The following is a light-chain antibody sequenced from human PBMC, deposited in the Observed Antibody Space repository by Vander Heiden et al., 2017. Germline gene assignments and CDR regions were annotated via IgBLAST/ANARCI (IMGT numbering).Light chain of an antibody. CDR3: WQALQTPHT. CDR1: QSLLHSSGYNY. Sequence: IVMNQPPLCLPFTPRDPASISCRSSQSLLHSSGYNYLDWYLQKAGQSQQIPLYSGSLPAFEVPDRFSGSGSATHFTLKIIRVKVTDVRVSYFWQALQTPHTFGQGTKLEIK. CDR2: SGS. V-gene: IGKV2-28*01. J-gene: IGKJ2*01.